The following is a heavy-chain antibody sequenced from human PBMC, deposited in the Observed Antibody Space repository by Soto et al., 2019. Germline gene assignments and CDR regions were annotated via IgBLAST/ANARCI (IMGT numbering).Heavy chain of an antibody. CDR3: ATYTSDGGGMGY. CDR1: GASISRDH. CDR2: EYSGST. D-gene: IGHD6-19*01. Sequence: QVQLQESGPGLVKPSETLSLTCTVSGASISRDHWNWIRQPPGKGLEWIGEYSGSTNYNPSLKSRVTISVDTSKNQFSWKLSSVTAADTAVYFCATYTSDGGGMGYWGQGTLVTVSS. J-gene: IGHJ4*02. V-gene: IGHV4-59*08.